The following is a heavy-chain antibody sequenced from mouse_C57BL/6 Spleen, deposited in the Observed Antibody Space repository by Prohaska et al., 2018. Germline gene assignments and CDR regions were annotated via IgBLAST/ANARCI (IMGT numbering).Heavy chain of an antibody. D-gene: IGHD2-4*01. CDR3: ARMDDYDKGFAY. CDR1: GFTFSDYY. J-gene: IGHJ3*01. V-gene: IGHV5-16*01. CDR2: INYDGSST. Sequence: EVKLVESEGGLVQPGSSLKLSCTASGFTFSDYYMPWVRQVPEKGLEWVANINYDGSSTYYLDSLKSRFIISRDNAKNILYLQMSSLKSEDTATYYCARMDDYDKGFAYWGQGTLVTVSA.